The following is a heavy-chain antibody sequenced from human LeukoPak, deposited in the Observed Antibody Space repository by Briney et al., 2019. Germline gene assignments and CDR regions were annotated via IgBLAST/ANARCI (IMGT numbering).Heavy chain of an antibody. J-gene: IGHJ4*02. Sequence: SETLSLTCTVSGGSISSGGYYWGWIRQPPGKGLEWIGSIYYSGSTYYNPSLKSRATISVDTSKNQFSLKLSSVTAADTAVYYCARNPEMATIGGRIDYWGQGTLVTVSS. D-gene: IGHD5-24*01. V-gene: IGHV4-39*07. CDR2: IYYSGST. CDR3: ARNPEMATIGGRIDY. CDR1: GGSISSGGYY.